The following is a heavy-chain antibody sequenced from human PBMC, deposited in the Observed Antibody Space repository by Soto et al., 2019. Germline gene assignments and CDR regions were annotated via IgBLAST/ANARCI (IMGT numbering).Heavy chain of an antibody. CDR3: ARRFSQHYGLEV. D-gene: IGHD3-3*01. CDR1: GFNFRDYY. J-gene: IGHJ6*02. V-gene: IGHV3-11*06. CDR2: ISHLGSQT. Sequence: QEQLVESGGGLVQPGGSLRLSCVASGFNFRDYYMSWIRQAPGKGLEWLSYISHLGSQTNYADSVKGQFTISRDNAKDSLFLQMDSLSADDTSVYYCARRFSQHYGLEVWCQGTTVTVSS.